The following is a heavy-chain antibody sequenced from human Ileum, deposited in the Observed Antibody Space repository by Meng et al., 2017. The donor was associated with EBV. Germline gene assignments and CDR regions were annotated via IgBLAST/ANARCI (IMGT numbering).Heavy chain of an antibody. CDR2: IGLSADAI. V-gene: IGHV3-11*01. CDR3: AGRNNWFDP. CDR1: GFTFSDYS. J-gene: IGHJ5*02. Sequence: QLSSSWGRLVTPAGSLRPSFAASGFTFSDYSLSWIRQAPGKGLQVIASIGLSADAIYYADSVKGRFTISRDNANNSLYLQMNNLRVDETAVYYCAGRNNWFDPWGQGTLVTVSS. D-gene: IGHD1-14*01.